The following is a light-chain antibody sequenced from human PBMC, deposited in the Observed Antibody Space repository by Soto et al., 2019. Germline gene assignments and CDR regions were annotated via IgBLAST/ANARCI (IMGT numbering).Light chain of an antibody. CDR2: DTS. CDR3: LQHNSYPYT. V-gene: IGKV1-17*03. CDR1: QDISRF. Sequence: DVQMTQSPSAMSASVGDRVTITCRASQDISRFVAWFQQKPGKAPERLIYDTSSLQPGVPSRFSGSGSGTEFTLAISGLQPEDFATYYCLQHNSYPYTFGSGTKLEIK. J-gene: IGKJ2*01.